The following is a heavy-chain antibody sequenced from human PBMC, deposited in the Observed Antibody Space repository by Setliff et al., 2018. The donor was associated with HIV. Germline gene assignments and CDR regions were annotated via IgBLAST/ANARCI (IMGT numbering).Heavy chain of an antibody. CDR1: GGSFSGYY. CDR2: VTHSGRT. J-gene: IGHJ4*02. Sequence: KPSETLSLTCAVYGGSFSGYYWSWIRQPPGKGLEWIGEVTHSGRTNYNPSLESRVTTSVDTSKKQFSLRLTSVTAADTAVYYCARGVRDNRGWSSYYFDYWGQGTLVTVSS. CDR3: ARGVRDNRGWSSYYFDY. V-gene: IGHV4-34*01. D-gene: IGHD3-10*01.